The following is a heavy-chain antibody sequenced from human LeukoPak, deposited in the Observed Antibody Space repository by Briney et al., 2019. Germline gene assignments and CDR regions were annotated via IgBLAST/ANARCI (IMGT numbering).Heavy chain of an antibody. J-gene: IGHJ3*02. CDR2: ISGSGGST. CDR1: GFTFSSYA. V-gene: IGHV3-23*01. Sequence: GGSLRLSCAASGFTFSSYAMSWVRQAPGKGLEWVSGISGSGGSTYYTDSEKGRFTISRDNSKNTLYLQMNSLRAEDTAVYYCVRDLDQNDFWSGYWPDAFESWGQGTMVFVSS. D-gene: IGHD3-3*01. CDR3: VRDLDQNDFWSGYWPDAFES.